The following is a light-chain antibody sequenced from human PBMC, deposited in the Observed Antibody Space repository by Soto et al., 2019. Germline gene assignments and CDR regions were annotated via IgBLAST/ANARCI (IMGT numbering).Light chain of an antibody. Sequence: QPVLTQSPSASASLGASVKLTCTLSSGHSSYAIAWHQQQPEKGPRYWMKVNSDVSHSKGDRIPGRFSGSSSGAERYLPISRRQSEDDADYNCQTWGTGPCVFGGGTKLPVL. V-gene: IGLV4-69*01. CDR2: VNSDVSH. CDR1: SGHSSYA. J-gene: IGLJ3*02. CDR3: QTWGTGPCV.